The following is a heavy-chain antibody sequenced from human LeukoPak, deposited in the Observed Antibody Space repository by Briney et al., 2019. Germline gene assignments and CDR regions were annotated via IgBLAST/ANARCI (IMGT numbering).Heavy chain of an antibody. D-gene: IGHD6-13*01. J-gene: IGHJ3*02. Sequence: GALRLSCAASGFTFSSYEMNWVCQAPGKGLEWVSYISSSGSTIYYADSVKGRFTISRDNAKNSLYLQMNSLRAEDTAVYYCARDSSSWYGRAFDIWGQGTMVTVSS. CDR3: ARDSSSWYGRAFDI. CDR1: GFTFSSYE. V-gene: IGHV3-48*03. CDR2: ISSSGSTI.